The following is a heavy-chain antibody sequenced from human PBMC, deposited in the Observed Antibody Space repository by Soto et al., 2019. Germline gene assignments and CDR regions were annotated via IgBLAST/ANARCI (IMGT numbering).Heavy chain of an antibody. D-gene: IGHD6-6*01. V-gene: IGHV3-48*02. J-gene: IGHJ6*02. CDR3: ARGVSSSDNGRDV. CDR1: GFSFSTYS. CDR2: ISSRSYTI. Sequence: EVQLVESGGGLVQPGGSLRLSCAASGFSFSTYSMNWVRQAPGKGLEWVSYISSRSYTIYYIDSVKGRFTISRDNAKSSLYLQMNSLRDEDTAVYYCARGVSSSDNGRDVWGQGTTVTVSS.